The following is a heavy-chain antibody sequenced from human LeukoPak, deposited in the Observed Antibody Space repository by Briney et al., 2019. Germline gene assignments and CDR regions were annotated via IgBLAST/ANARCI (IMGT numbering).Heavy chain of an antibody. D-gene: IGHD3-3*01. J-gene: IGHJ6*02. Sequence: GGSLRLSCAASGITFSSYGTHWVRQAPGKGLEWVAVIWYDGSNKYYADSVKGRFTISRDNSKNTLYLQMNSLTAEDTAVYYCARDQLRFLEWPFMTGTDVWGQGTTVTVSS. CDR1: GITFSSYG. CDR2: IWYDGSNK. V-gene: IGHV3-33*01. CDR3: ARDQLRFLEWPFMTGTDV.